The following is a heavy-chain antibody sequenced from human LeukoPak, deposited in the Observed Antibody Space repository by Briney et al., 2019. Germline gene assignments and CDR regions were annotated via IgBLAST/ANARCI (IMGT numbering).Heavy chain of an antibody. Sequence: SETLPLTCTVSGGSISSYYWSWIRQPPGKGLEWIGYIYYSGSTNYNPPLKSRVTISVDTSKNQFSLKLSSVTAADTAVYYCARSSLYYYYYGMDVWGQGTTVTVSS. CDR1: GGSISSYY. V-gene: IGHV4-59*08. CDR3: ARSSLYYYYYGMDV. J-gene: IGHJ6*02. CDR2: IYYSGST.